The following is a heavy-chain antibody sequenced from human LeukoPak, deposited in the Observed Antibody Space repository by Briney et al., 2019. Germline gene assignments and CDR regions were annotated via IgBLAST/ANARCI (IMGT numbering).Heavy chain of an antibody. CDR1: GGSISSGGYY. V-gene: IGHV4-31*03. D-gene: IGHD6-19*01. CDR2: IYYSGST. Sequence: SQTLSLTCTVSGGSISSGGYYWSWIRQHPGKGLEWIGYIYYSGSTYYNPSLKSRVTISVDTSKNQFSLKLSSVTAADTAVYYCARHLGSAKQWLVLFRAFDIWGQGTMVTVSS. CDR3: ARHLGSAKQWLVLFRAFDI. J-gene: IGHJ3*02.